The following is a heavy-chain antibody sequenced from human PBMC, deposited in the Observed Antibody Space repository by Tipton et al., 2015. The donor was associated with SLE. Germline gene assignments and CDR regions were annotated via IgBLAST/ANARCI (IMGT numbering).Heavy chain of an antibody. CDR2: INSDGSNT. Sequence: GSLRLSCAASGFTFGNYWMHWVRHAPGKGLVWVSRINSDGSNTTYADSVKGRFTISRDNAKNTLYLQMNSLRAEDTAVYFCARAGIAARFYYFDCWGQGALVTVSS. CDR3: ARAGIAARFYYFDC. J-gene: IGHJ4*02. CDR1: GFTFGNYW. D-gene: IGHD6-6*01. V-gene: IGHV3-74*01.